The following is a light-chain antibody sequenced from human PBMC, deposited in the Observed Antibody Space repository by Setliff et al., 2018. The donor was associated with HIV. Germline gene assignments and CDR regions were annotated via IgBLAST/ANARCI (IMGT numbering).Light chain of an antibody. J-gene: IGLJ1*01. Sequence: SYELTQPPSVSVVPGKTARITCGGNNIGSKSVHWYQQKPGQAPVLVVYDDNDRPSGIPARFSGSNSGNTATLTISRVEAGDEADYYCQVWDSSSDHHVFGTGTKVTVL. CDR2: DDN. V-gene: IGLV3-21*03. CDR1: NIGSKS. CDR3: QVWDSSSDHHV.